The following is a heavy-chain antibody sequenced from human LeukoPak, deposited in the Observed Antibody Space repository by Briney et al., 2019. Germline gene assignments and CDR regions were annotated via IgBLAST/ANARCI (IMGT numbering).Heavy chain of an antibody. Sequence: GGSLRLSCAASRFTFSSYAMSWVRQAPGKGLEWVSFITGSSSTIYYADSVKGRFTISRDNAKNSLYLQMNSLRAEDTAVYYCARDVTAYCGGDCDAFDIWGQGTMVTVSS. J-gene: IGHJ3*02. V-gene: IGHV3-48*01. CDR1: RFTFSSYA. CDR3: ARDVTAYCGGDCDAFDI. CDR2: ITGSSSTI. D-gene: IGHD2-21*02.